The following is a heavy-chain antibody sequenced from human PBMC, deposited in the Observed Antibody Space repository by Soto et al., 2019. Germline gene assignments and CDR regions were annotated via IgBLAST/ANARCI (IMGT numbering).Heavy chain of an antibody. CDR2: IYYSGTT. D-gene: IGHD5-12*01. CDR3: ARDESATDAFDI. J-gene: IGHJ3*02. CDR1: GGSISSGGYY. V-gene: IGHV4-31*03. Sequence: QVQLQESGPGLVKPSQTLSLTCTVSGGSISSGGYYWSWIRQNPGKGLEWIGYIYYSGTTNYNPALKSRLTISVDTSKNQCSLRLNSMTAADTDVYYCARDESATDAFDIWGQGKMVTVSS.